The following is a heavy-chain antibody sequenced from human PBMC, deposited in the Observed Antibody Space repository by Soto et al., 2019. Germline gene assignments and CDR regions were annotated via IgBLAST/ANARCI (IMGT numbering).Heavy chain of an antibody. J-gene: IGHJ4*02. CDR1: GFTFSSYA. CDR3: AKATRWDDFYFDY. D-gene: IGHD3-3*01. V-gene: IGHV3-23*01. CDR2: ISGSGGST. Sequence: GGSLRLSCAASGFTFSSYAMSWVRQAPGKGLEWVSAISGSGGSTYNADSVKGRFTISRDNAKNTLYLQMNSLRAEATAVYYCAKATRWDDFYFDYWGQGTLVTVSS.